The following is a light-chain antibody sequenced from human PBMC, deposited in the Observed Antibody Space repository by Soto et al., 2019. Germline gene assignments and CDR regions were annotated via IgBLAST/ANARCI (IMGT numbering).Light chain of an antibody. Sequence: QSVLTQPPSASGTPGQRVTMSCPGSSSNIGSNTVNWYQQLPGTAPKLLIYSYNQRPSGVPDRFSGSKSGTSASLAISGLQSEDEADYYCAAWDDSLNGVVFGGGTKLTVL. CDR1: SSNIGSNT. CDR2: SYN. V-gene: IGLV1-44*01. J-gene: IGLJ2*01. CDR3: AAWDDSLNGVV.